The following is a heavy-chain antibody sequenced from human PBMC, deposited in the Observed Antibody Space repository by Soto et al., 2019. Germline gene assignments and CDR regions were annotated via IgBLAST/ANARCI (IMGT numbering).Heavy chain of an antibody. CDR1: GASLHNFY. CDR3: ARGVDYYATSGYFSFDS. CDR2: VHYSGST. D-gene: IGHD3-16*01. V-gene: IGHV4-59*01. J-gene: IGHJ4*01. Sequence: SETRSLTCILSGASLHNFYWLWIRQPPGKGLEWVGHVHYSGSTNYSPSLNSRGTISLDTSKSQLCLKLRSVTAADTAMYFCARGVDYYATSGYFSFDSWGQGIPVTVSS.